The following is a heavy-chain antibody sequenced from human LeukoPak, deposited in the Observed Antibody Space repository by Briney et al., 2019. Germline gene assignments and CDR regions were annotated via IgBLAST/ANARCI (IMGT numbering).Heavy chain of an antibody. Sequence: PSETLSLTCTVSGVSISSYYWSWIRQPAGKGLEWIGHTHTSGSTSYNPSLKSRVTMSVDTSENQFSLKLSSVTAADTAVYYCARDRYYYDSSGYSLFEYWGQGTLVTVSS. J-gene: IGHJ4*02. CDR1: GVSISSYY. D-gene: IGHD3-22*01. CDR3: ARDRYYYDSSGYSLFEY. CDR2: THTSGST. V-gene: IGHV4-4*07.